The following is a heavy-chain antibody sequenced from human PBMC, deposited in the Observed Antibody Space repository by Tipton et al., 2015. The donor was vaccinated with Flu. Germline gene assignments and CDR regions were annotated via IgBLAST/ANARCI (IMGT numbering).Heavy chain of an antibody. Sequence: TLSLTCSVSGDSISNSDYYWNWIRQSPGKGLEWIGNVYYTGTTQYNPSLQSRLSISIDTSKNQFSLILNSVTAAGTAIYYCAREGPYVYGMDVWGQGSAVTVSS. CDR3: AREGPYVYGMDV. D-gene: IGHD3-10*02. J-gene: IGHJ6*02. CDR1: GDSISNSDYY. CDR2: VYYTGTT. V-gene: IGHV4-30-4*01.